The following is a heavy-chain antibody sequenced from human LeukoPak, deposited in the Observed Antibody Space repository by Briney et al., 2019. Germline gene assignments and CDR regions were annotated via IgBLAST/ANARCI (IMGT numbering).Heavy chain of an antibody. CDR2: IYYSGST. D-gene: IGHD3-10*01. CDR1: GGSVSSGSYY. Sequence: SETLSLTCTVSGGSVSSGSYYWSRIRQPPGTGLEWIGYIYYSGSTNYNPSLKSRVTISVDTSKNQFSLKLSSVTAADTAVYYCAKAVRGVIDAFDIWGQGTMVTVSS. V-gene: IGHV4-61*01. J-gene: IGHJ3*02. CDR3: AKAVRGVIDAFDI.